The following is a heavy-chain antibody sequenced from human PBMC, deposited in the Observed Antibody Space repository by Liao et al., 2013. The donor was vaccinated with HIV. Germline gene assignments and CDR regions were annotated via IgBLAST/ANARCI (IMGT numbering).Heavy chain of an antibody. CDR3: ARGPYGDYYMDV. CDR1: GGSFSGYY. J-gene: IGHJ6*03. CDR2: INHRGST. D-gene: IGHD4-17*01. Sequence: QVQLQQWGAGLLKPSETLSLTCAVYGGSFSGYYWSWIRQPPGKGLEWIGEINHRGSTNYNPSLKSRVTISVDTSKNQFSLKLSSVTAADTAVYYCARGPYGDYYMDVWGQRDHGHRLL. V-gene: IGHV4-34*01.